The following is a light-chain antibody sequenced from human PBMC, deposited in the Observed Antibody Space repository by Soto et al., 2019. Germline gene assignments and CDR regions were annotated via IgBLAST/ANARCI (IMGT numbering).Light chain of an antibody. V-gene: IGKV3-20*01. Sequence: EIVLTQSPGTLSLSPGERATLSCRASQSVSSSYLAWYQQKPGQAPRLIIYGASSRATGIPDRFSGSGSGTDFPLTISRLEPEDFAVYYCQQYGRSLMYTFGQGTKLEIK. J-gene: IGKJ2*01. CDR3: QQYGRSLMYT. CDR1: QSVSSSY. CDR2: GAS.